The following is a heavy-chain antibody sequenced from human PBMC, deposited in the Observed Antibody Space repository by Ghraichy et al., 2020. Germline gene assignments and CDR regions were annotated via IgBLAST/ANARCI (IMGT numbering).Heavy chain of an antibody. CDR1: GGSISSYY. V-gene: IGHV4-59*01. D-gene: IGHD4-17*01. J-gene: IGHJ4*02. CDR2: IYYSGST. CDR3: ARFPLSDYGDYEVFDY. Sequence: LSLTCTVSGGSISSYYWSWIRQPPGKGLEWIGYIYYSGSTNYNPSLKSRVTISVDTSKNQFSLKLSSVTAADTAVYYCARFPLSDYGDYEVFDYWGQGTLVTVSS.